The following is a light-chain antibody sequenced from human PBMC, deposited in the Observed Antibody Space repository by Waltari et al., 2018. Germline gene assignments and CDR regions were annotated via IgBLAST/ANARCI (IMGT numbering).Light chain of an antibody. CDR1: SSDGGGYPY. V-gene: IGLV2-11*01. CDR3: CSYAGSYLVV. J-gene: IGLJ2*01. CDR2: DVS. Sequence: QSALTQPRSVSGSPGQSVTISCTGTSSDGGGYPYVSWSQQHPGKAPKLMIYDVSKRPSGVPDRFSGSKSGNTASLTISGLQAEDEADYYCCSYAGSYLVVFGGGTKLTVL.